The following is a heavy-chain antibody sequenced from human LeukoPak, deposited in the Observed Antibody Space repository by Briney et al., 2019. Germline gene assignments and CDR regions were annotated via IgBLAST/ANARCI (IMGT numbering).Heavy chain of an antibody. J-gene: IGHJ3*01. V-gene: IGHV2-5*02. D-gene: IGHD3-16*02. CDR3: SHLMITYGGVIRDDAFDV. CDR2: IYWDDDN. Sequence: SGPTLVKPTQTLTLTCTFSGFSLSSSGVGVGWIRHPPGKALEWLAVIYWDDDNKYSPSLRSRLTGVKDTSKNQVFLIMTNVDPVDTATYFCSHLMITYGGVIRDDAFDVWGPGTTVTVSS. CDR1: GFSLSSSGVG.